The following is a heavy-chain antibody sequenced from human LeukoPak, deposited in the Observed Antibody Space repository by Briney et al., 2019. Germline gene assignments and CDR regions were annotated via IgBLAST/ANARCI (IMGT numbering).Heavy chain of an antibody. V-gene: IGHV4-34*01. CDR3: ARVSYGYGYYFDY. CDR1: GGSFSGYY. Sequence: PSETLSLTCAVYGGSFSGYYWSWIRQPPGKGLEWIGEINHSGSTNYNLSLKSRVTISVDTSKNQFSLKLSSVTAADTAVYYCARVSYGYGYYFDYWGQGTLVTVSS. J-gene: IGHJ4*02. CDR2: INHSGST. D-gene: IGHD5-18*01.